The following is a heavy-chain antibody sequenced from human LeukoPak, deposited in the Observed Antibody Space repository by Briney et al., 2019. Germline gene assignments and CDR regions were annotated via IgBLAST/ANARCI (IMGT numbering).Heavy chain of an antibody. CDR1: GYTFTNYY. D-gene: IGHD5-24*01. V-gene: IGHV1-46*01. CDR3: ARIRDGYNDAYDI. CDR2: INPSGGST. J-gene: IGHJ3*02. Sequence: ASVKVSCKASGYTFTNYYIHWVRQAPGQGLECMGIINPSGGSTNYAQNFQGRVTMTRDTSASTVYMELSSLRSEDTAIYYCARIRDGYNDAYDIWGQGTVATVPS.